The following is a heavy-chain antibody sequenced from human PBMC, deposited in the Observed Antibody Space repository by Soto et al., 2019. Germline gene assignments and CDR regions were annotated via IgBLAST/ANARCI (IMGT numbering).Heavy chain of an antibody. CDR1: GYTFTGYY. V-gene: IGHV1-2*02. J-gene: IGHJ6*02. CDR3: ARDGVDTAMVDYYYYGMDV. D-gene: IGHD5-18*01. CDR2: INPNSGGT. Sequence: GASVKVSCKASGYTFTGYYMHWVRQAPGQGLEWMGWINPNSGGTNYAQKFQGRVTMTRDTSISTAYMELSRLRSDDTAVYYCARDGVDTAMVDYYYYGMDVWGQGTTVTAP.